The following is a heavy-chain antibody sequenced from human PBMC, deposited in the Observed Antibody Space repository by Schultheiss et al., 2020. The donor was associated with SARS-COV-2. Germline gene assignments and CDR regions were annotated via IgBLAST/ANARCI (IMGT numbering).Heavy chain of an antibody. CDR1: EFIVSTNY. CDR3: AKDLFYYDSSGYRNWYFDL. Sequence: GGSLRLSCAASEFIVSTNYMTWVRQAPGKGLEWVAVIYSGGATYYADSVKGRFTISRDNSKNTVYLQMNSLRAEDTAVYYCAKDLFYYDSSGYRNWYFDLWGRGTLVTVSS. J-gene: IGHJ2*01. CDR2: IYSGGAT. D-gene: IGHD3-22*01. V-gene: IGHV3-53*01.